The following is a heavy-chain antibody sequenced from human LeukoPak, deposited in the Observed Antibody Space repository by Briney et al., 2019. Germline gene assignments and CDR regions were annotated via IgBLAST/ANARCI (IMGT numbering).Heavy chain of an antibody. CDR2: ISAYNGNT. D-gene: IGHD3-3*01. CDR1: GYTFTSYG. J-gene: IGHJ3*02. Sequence: ASVKVSCKASGYTFTSYGISWVRQAPGQGLEWMGWISAYNGNTNYAQKLQGRVTMTTDTSTSTAYMELRSLRSDDTAVYHCARGGITIFGVVVNDAFDIWGQGTMVTVSS. V-gene: IGHV1-18*01. CDR3: ARGGITIFGVVVNDAFDI.